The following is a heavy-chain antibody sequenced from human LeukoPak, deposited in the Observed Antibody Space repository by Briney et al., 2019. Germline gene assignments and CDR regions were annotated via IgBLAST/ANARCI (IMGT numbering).Heavy chain of an antibody. CDR1: GGSISISSDY. Sequence: PSETLSLTCTVSGGSISISSDYWGWIRQPPGKGLEWIGSIYYSGTTYYNPSLKSRVTISVDTSKNQFSLKLSSVTAADTAVYYCARAGGYSYGYGFDYWGQGTLVTVSS. CDR2: IYYSGTT. V-gene: IGHV4-39*07. D-gene: IGHD5-18*01. CDR3: ARAGGYSYGYGFDY. J-gene: IGHJ4*02.